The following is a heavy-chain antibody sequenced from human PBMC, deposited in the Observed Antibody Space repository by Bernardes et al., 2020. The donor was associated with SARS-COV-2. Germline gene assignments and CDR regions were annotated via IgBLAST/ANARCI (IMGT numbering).Heavy chain of an antibody. J-gene: IGHJ4*02. V-gene: IGHV3-74*01. CDR3: VGLHGSDSYSAPDS. CDR2: INGDASSA. D-gene: IGHD3-10*01. Sequence: GGSLRLSCAASGFTFNRYWMHWVRQAPGKGLLWVSRINGDASSADYADSVKGRFTISRDNAKNTVYLQMRSLGTEDTAVYYCVGLHGSDSYSAPDSWGQGTLVTVSS. CDR1: GFTFNRYW.